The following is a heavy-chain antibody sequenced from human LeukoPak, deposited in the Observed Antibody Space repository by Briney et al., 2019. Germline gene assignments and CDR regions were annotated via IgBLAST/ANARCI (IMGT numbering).Heavy chain of an antibody. D-gene: IGHD3-16*02. J-gene: IGHJ4*02. CDR1: GFTFSGYA. Sequence: PGGSLRLSCAASGFTFSGYAMSWVRQAPGKGLEWVSAISGSGGRTYYADSVKGRFTISRDNSKNTLYLQMNSLRAEDTAVYYCAKGPYDYVWGSYRYFDYWGQGTLVTVSS. CDR2: ISGSGGRT. V-gene: IGHV3-23*01. CDR3: AKGPYDYVWGSYRYFDY.